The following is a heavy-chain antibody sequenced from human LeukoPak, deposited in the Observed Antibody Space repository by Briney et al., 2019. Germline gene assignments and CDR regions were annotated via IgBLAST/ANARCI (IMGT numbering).Heavy chain of an antibody. V-gene: IGHV3-13*01. CDR1: GFTFSNND. J-gene: IGHJ3*02. CDR3: ARDVGYDISDAFDI. D-gene: IGHD3-9*01. Sequence: GGSLRLSCAASGFTFSNNDMHWVRQGPGKGLEWVSAIDTSGDTYYPGSVKGRFTISRDNSKNTLYLQMNSLRAEDTAVYYCARDVGYDISDAFDIWGQGTMVTVSS. CDR2: IDTSGDT.